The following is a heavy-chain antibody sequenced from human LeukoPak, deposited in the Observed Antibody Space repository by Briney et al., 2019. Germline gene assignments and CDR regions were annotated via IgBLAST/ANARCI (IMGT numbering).Heavy chain of an antibody. CDR1: GFIFNNYA. V-gene: IGHV3-23*01. D-gene: IGHD3-3*02. CDR2: ITGGGGGT. J-gene: IGHJ3*02. CDR3: AKALRGLISHGAFDI. Sequence: PGGSLRLSCAAPGFIFNNYAVNWVRQAPGKGLGWVSSITGGGGGTYYTDSVMGRFTISRDNSKNTLYLQMNSLRAEDTAIYYCAKALRGLISHGAFDIWGQGTMVTVSS.